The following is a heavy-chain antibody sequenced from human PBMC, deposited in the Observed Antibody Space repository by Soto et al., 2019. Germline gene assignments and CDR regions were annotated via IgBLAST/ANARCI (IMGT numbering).Heavy chain of an antibody. CDR2: ISGSGGST. V-gene: IGHV3-23*01. D-gene: IGHD6-19*01. CDR3: AKGDLAVASILGY. J-gene: IGHJ4*02. Sequence: EVQLLESGGGLVQPGGCLRLSCAASRFTFSSYAMNWVRQAPGKGLEWVSAISGSGGSTYYADSVKGRFTISRDHSKNTVYLQMNSLRAEDTAVYDCAKGDLAVASILGYWGQGTLVTVSS. CDR1: RFTFSSYA.